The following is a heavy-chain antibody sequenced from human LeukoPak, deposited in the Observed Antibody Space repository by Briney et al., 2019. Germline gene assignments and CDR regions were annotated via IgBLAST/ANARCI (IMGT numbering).Heavy chain of an antibody. CDR2: ISYDGSTQ. CDR1: GFHFGTYG. V-gene: IGHV3-30*03. D-gene: IGHD3-22*01. Sequence: PGGSLRLSCVASGFHFGTYGVHWVRQAPGKGLEWVALISYDGSTQYYAESVKGRFTISRDNAKNTLYLQMNSLRAEDTAVYYCARATQKASPGRYYYDSSGFYPLGYWGQGTLVTVSS. CDR3: ARATQKASPGRYYYDSSGFYPLGY. J-gene: IGHJ4*02.